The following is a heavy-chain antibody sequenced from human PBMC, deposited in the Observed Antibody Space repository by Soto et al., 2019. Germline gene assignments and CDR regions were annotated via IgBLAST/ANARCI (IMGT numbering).Heavy chain of an antibody. CDR1: GFTFSSYA. J-gene: IGHJ4*02. CDR3: AKKAVAGPRPLDYFDY. D-gene: IGHD6-19*01. Sequence: VQLLESGGGLVQPGGSLRLSCAASGFTFSSYAMSWVRQAPGKGLEWVSAISGSGGSTYYADSVKGGFTISRDNSKNSLSLHMNSLRAEDTAVYYCAKKAVAGPRPLDYFDYWGQGTLVTVSS. CDR2: ISGSGGST. V-gene: IGHV3-23*01.